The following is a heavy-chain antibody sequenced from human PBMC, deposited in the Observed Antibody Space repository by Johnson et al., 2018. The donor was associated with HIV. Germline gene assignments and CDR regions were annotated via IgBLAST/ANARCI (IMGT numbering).Heavy chain of an antibody. V-gene: IGHV3-30*18. D-gene: IGHD5-24*01. CDR2: ISYDGNNK. Sequence: QVQLVESGGGVVQPGRSLRLSCAASGFTFSGYGMHWVRQAPGKGLEWVAVISYDGNNKYYADSVKGRFTISRDNSKNTLYLQINSLRAEDTALYYCAKDRLRDGYNRDAFDIWGQGTMVTVSS. CDR1: GFTFSGYG. CDR3: AKDRLRDGYNRDAFDI. J-gene: IGHJ3*02.